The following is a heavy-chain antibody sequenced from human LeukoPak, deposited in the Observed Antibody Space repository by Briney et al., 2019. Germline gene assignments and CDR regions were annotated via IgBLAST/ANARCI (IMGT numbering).Heavy chain of an antibody. CDR3: ASRRVGPFDY. CDR1: GGSISSYY. J-gene: IGHJ4*02. CDR2: IYYSGST. D-gene: IGHD1-26*01. V-gene: IGHV4-59*08. Sequence: PSETLSLTCTVSGGSISSYYWSWIRQPPGKGPEWIGYIYYSGSTNYNPSLKSRVTISIDTSKNEFSLKLSSVTAADTAVYYCASRRVGPFDYWGQGTLVTVSS.